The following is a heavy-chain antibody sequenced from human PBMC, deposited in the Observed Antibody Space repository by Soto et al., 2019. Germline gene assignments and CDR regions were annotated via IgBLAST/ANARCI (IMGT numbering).Heavy chain of an antibody. CDR3: ARDLVAYVYIWGSHRYGPIDY. CDR1: GFTFSNYG. Sequence: GGSLRLSCAASGFTFSNYGMHWVRQAPGKGLEWVAVIRYDGSKKYYADSVKGRFTISRDNSKNMLYLQMNSLRAEDTAVYYCARDLVAYVYIWGSHRYGPIDYWGQGTLVTVSS. V-gene: IGHV3-33*01. D-gene: IGHD3-16*02. CDR2: IRYDGSKK. J-gene: IGHJ4*02.